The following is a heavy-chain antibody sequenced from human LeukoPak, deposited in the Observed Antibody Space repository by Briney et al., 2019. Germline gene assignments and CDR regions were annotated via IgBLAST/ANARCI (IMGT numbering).Heavy chain of an antibody. D-gene: IGHD3-10*01. J-gene: IGHJ4*02. CDR3: ARVSSLWSFDY. V-gene: IGHV3-74*01. Sequence: GGSLRLSCAASGFTFSTHWMHWVRQPPGKGLVWVSRISPDGSRTAYADSVKGRFTISRDNARDTLYLQLNSLGAEDTAVYYCARVSSLWSFDYWGQGTLVTVSS. CDR2: ISPDGSRT. CDR1: GFTFSTHW.